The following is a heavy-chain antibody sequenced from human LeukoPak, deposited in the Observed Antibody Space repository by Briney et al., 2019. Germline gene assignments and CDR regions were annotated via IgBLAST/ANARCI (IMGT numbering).Heavy chain of an antibody. V-gene: IGHV3-30*18. CDR2: ISYDGSNK. J-gene: IGHJ4*02. CDR3: AKVGIAAAGTPLDY. D-gene: IGHD6-13*01. CDR1: GFTFGSYG. Sequence: GRSLRLSCAASGFTFGSYGMHWVRQAPGKGLEWVAVISYDGSNKYYADSVKGRFTISRDNSKNTLYLQMNSLRAEDTAVYYCAKVGIAAAGTPLDYWGQGTLVTVSS.